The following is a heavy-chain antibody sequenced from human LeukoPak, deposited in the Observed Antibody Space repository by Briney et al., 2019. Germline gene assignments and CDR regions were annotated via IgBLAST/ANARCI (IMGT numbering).Heavy chain of an antibody. Sequence: SETLSLTCTVSGGSISSYYWSWNRQPPGKGLEWIGYIYYSGSTNYNPSLKSRVTISVDTSKNQFSLNLNSVTAADTAVYYCARRYSGYTDYWGQGTLVTVSS. V-gene: IGHV4-59*08. D-gene: IGHD5-12*01. CDR1: GGSISSYY. CDR2: IYYSGST. J-gene: IGHJ4*02. CDR3: ARRYSGYTDY.